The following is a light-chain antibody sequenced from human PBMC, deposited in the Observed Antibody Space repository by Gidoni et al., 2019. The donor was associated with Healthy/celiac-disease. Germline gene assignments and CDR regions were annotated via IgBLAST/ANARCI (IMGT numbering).Light chain of an antibody. CDR2: DAS. CDR1: QSVSSY. J-gene: IGKJ1*01. V-gene: IGKV3-11*01. Sequence: EIVLTQSPATLSLSPGERATLSCRASQSVSSYLAWYQQKPGQAPRLLIYDASNRATGIPARFSGSGSGTDFTLTSSSLEPEDFAVYYGQQEKTFGQGTKVEIK. CDR3: QQEKT.